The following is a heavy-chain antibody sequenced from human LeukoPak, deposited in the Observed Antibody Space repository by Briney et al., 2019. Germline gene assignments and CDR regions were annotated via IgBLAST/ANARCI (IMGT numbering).Heavy chain of an antibody. V-gene: IGHV1-46*01. J-gene: IGHJ4*02. CDR3: ARDYGDYLWYFDY. Sequence: GSVKVSCKASGGTFSSYAISWVRQAPGQGLEWMGIINPSGGSTSYAQKFQGRVTMTRDTSTSTVYMELSSLRSEDTAAYYCARDYGDYLWYFDYWGQGTLVTVSS. CDR1: GGTFSSYA. D-gene: IGHD4-17*01. CDR2: INPSGGST.